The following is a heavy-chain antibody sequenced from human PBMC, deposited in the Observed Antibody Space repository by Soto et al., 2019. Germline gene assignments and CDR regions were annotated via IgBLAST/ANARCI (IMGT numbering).Heavy chain of an antibody. D-gene: IGHD3-3*01. CDR3: ARANRITIFGVVIDSYWYFDL. V-gene: IGHV4-30-4*01. CDR1: GGSISSGDYY. Sequence: QVQLQESGPGLVKPSQTLSLTCTVSGGSISSGDYYWSWIRQPPGKGLEWIGYIYYSGSTYYNPSLKSRVTISVDTSKNQFSLKLSSVTAADTAVYYCARANRITIFGVVIDSYWYFDLWGRGTLVTDSS. CDR2: IYYSGST. J-gene: IGHJ2*01.